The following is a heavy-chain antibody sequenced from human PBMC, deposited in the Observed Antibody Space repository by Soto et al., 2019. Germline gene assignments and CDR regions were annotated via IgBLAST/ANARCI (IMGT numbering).Heavy chain of an antibody. CDR3: ARDRSLWHPFDN. Sequence: SETLSLTCTVSGDSIGNYYWSWIRQPPGKGLEWIGYIYRSGSTKYSPSLKSRATISLDTPKNQFSLKLTSVTAADTAVYYCARDRSLWHPFDNWGQGTLVTVSS. V-gene: IGHV4-59*01. J-gene: IGHJ4*02. CDR1: GDSIGNYY. CDR2: IYRSGST. D-gene: IGHD1-26*01.